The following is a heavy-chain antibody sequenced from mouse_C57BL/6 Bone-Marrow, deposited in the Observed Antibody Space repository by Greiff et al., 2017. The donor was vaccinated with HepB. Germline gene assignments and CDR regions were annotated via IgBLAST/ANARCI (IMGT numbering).Heavy chain of an antibody. CDR2: IDPSDSYT. V-gene: IGHV1-69*01. Sequence: QVQLQQPGAELVMPGASVKLSCKASGYTFTSYWMHWVKQRPGQGLEWIGEIDPSDSYTNYNQKFKGKSTLTVEKSSNTAYIQLSSLTSEDSAVYYCARNPVFAYWGQGTLVTVSA. CDR1: GYTFTSYW. CDR3: ARNPVFAY. J-gene: IGHJ3*01.